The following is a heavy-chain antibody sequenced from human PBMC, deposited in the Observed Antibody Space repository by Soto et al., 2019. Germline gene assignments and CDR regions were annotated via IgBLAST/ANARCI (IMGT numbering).Heavy chain of an antibody. J-gene: IGHJ5*02. CDR3: ARTKNYYGSGSENWFDP. V-gene: IGHV1-18*01. Sequence: QVQLVQSGAEVKKPGASVKVSCKASGYTFTSYGISWVRQAPGQGPEWMGWISAYNGNTNYAQKLQGRVTMTTDTSTSTAYMELRSLRSDDTAVYYCARTKNYYGSGSENWFDPWGQGTLVTVSS. CDR2: ISAYNGNT. D-gene: IGHD3-10*01. CDR1: GYTFTSYG.